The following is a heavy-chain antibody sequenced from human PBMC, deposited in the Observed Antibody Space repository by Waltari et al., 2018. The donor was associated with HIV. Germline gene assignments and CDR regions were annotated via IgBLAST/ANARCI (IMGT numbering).Heavy chain of an antibody. CDR1: GGSFSGYY. J-gene: IGHJ6*02. Sequence: QVQLQQWGAGLWKPSETLSLTCAVYGGSFSGYYWSWIRQPPGKGREWIGEINHSGSTNYNPSLKSRVTISVDTSKNQFSLKLSSVTAADTAVYYCARGGGKMTTVTKGEHYGMDVWGQGTTVTVSS. CDR3: ARGGGKMTTVTKGEHYGMDV. D-gene: IGHD4-17*01. CDR2: INHSGST. V-gene: IGHV4-34*01.